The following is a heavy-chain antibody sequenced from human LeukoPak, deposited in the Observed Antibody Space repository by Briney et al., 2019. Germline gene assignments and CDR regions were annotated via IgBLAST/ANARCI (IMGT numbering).Heavy chain of an antibody. CDR1: GFTVNNNY. V-gene: IGHV3-53*01. Sequence: AGGSLRLSCAASGFTVNNNYMSWVRQAPGKGLEWVSVIYTDGTTYYADSVKGRFTISRDISKNTLYLQMNSLRAEDTAIYYCAGTQSGRGYYYYGMDVWGQGTTVTVSS. J-gene: IGHJ6*02. CDR3: AGTQSGRGYYYYGMDV. CDR2: IYTDGTT. D-gene: IGHD5-12*01.